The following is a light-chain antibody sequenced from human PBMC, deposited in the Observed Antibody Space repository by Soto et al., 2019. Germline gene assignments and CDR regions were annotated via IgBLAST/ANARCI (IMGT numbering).Light chain of an antibody. J-gene: IGLJ1*01. CDR1: NSDVGTFYF. CDR3: CSHAGSYTYV. Sequence: QSALTQPRSVSGSPGQSVTISCTGTNSDVGTFYFVSWYQQYPDKGPKLIIYDVTERPSGVPDRFSGSKSGNTASLTISGLQAEDEADYYCCSHAGSYTYVFGSGTKVTVL. V-gene: IGLV2-11*01. CDR2: DVT.